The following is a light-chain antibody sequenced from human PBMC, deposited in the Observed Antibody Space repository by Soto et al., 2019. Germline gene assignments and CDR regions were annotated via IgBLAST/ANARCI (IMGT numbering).Light chain of an antibody. CDR1: QSVSSY. CDR2: DAS. CDR3: QQRSHWPQRIT. J-gene: IGKJ5*01. Sequence: EIVLTQSPATLSLSPGERATLSCRASQSVSSYLAWYQQKPGRAPRLLIYDASTRATGIPARFSGSGSGTDFTLTISSLETEDFAVYYCQQRSHWPQRITFGQGTRLEIK. V-gene: IGKV3-11*01.